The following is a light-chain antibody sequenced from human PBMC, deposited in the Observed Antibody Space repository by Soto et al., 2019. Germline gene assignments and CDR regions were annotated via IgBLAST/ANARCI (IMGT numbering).Light chain of an antibody. CDR3: QQYYSTLTWT. CDR1: QSVLYSSNNKNY. J-gene: IGKJ1*01. Sequence: DIVMTQSPDSLAVSLGERATINCKSSQSVLYSSNNKNYLAWYQQKPGQPPKLLIYWASTRESGVPDRFSGSGTGTDQPLTNNSLQAEDVAVYYCQQYYSTLTWTFGQATKEEIK. V-gene: IGKV4-1*01. CDR2: WAS.